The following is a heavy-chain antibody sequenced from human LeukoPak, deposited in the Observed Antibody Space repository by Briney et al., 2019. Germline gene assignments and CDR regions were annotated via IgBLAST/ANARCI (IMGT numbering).Heavy chain of an antibody. V-gene: IGHV4-59*01. CDR1: GGSISSYY. CDR3: ASTIAAAAPYWYFDL. CDR2: IYYSGST. Sequence: SETLSLTCTVSGGSISSYYCSWIRQPPGKGLVWIGYIYYSGSTNYNPSLKSRVTISVDTSKNQFSLKLSSVTAADTAVYYCASTIAAAAPYWYFDLWGRGTLVTVSS. J-gene: IGHJ2*01. D-gene: IGHD6-13*01.